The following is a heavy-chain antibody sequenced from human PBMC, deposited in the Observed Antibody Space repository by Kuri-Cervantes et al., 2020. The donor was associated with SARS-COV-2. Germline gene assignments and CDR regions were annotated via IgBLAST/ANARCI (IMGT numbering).Heavy chain of an antibody. CDR2: INANSGVT. J-gene: IGHJ5*02. CDR1: GYTFTDHY. Sequence: ASVKVSCKASGYTFTDHYMHWVRQAPGQGLEWMGWINANSGVTNYAQKFQGRVTMTRDTSISTAYMELSRLRSDDAAVYYCARGRSVEAIFGVVIIRGNWFDPWGQGTLVTVSS. D-gene: IGHD3-3*01. V-gene: IGHV1-2*02. CDR3: ARGRSVEAIFGVVIIRGNWFDP.